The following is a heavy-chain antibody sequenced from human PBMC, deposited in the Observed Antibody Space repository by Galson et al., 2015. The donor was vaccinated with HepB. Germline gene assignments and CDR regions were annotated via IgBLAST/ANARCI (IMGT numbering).Heavy chain of an antibody. Sequence: SVKVSCKASGYSFTTYYVHWVRQAPGQGLEWMGIISPSDGGTSYAQKFQDRVTMTRDTSTSTVYMELTSLTSEDTAVYYCAKLRSPTWGPFDIWGQGTMVTVSS. CDR3: AKLRSPTWGPFDI. CDR1: GYSFTTYY. CDR2: ISPSDGGT. D-gene: IGHD4-23*01. V-gene: IGHV1-46*01. J-gene: IGHJ3*02.